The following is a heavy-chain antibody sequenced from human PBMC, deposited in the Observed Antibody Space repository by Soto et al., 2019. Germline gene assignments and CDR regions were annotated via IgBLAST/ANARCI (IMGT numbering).Heavy chain of an antibody. D-gene: IGHD6-19*01. J-gene: IGHJ4*02. CDR1: GFTFSAYW. CDR2: IEPNGGEK. CDR3: ARDASGWSQN. V-gene: IGHV3-7*03. Sequence: GGPLRLSCSVSGFTFSAYWMSWLRQTPGKGLEWVAGIEPNGGEKNYVDSVKGQFTISRDNAKNSLYLQMNSLRAEDTAIYYCARDASGWSQNWGLGTLVTVSS.